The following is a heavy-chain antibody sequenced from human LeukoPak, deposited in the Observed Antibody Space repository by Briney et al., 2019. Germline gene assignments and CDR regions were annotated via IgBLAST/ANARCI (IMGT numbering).Heavy chain of an antibody. CDR2: IYPGDSDT. J-gene: IGHJ5*02. CDR3: ARLGPMVRGVMVWFDP. D-gene: IGHD3-10*01. Sequence: RGESLKISCKGSGYSFTSYWIGWVRQMPGKGLEWMGIIYPGDSDTRYSPSFQGQVTMSADKSISTAYLQWSSLKASDTAMYYCARLGPMVRGVMVWFDPWGQGTLVTVSS. V-gene: IGHV5-51*01. CDR1: GYSFTSYW.